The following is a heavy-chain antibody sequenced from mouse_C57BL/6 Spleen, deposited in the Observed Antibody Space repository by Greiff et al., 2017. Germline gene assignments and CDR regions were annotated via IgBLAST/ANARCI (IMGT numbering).Heavy chain of an antibody. CDR1: GYSITSGYY. J-gene: IGHJ2*01. CDR2: ISYDGSN. CDR3: AREITTVVATGYFDY. Sequence: EVKLMESGPGLVKPSQSLSLTCSVTGYSITSGYYWNWIRQFPGTKLEWLGYISYDGSNNYNPSLKNRISITRDTSKNQFFLTMNSLTTEDTATYYCAREITTVVATGYFDYWGQGTTLTVSS. V-gene: IGHV3-6*01. D-gene: IGHD1-1*01.